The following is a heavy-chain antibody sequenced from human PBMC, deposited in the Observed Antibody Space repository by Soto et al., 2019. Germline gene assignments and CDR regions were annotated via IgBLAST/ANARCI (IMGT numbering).Heavy chain of an antibody. CDR3: AKEFRETSGYYFDC. Sequence: QVQLVESGGGVVQPGRSLRLSCAASGFSFSKYGMHWVRQAPGKRLEWVAEMSDDGSKKYYGDSVKGRFTISRDNSKNTLYLLMDSLRPEVTAMYYCAKEFRETSGYYFDCWGQGTLVTVSS. CDR1: GFSFSKYG. J-gene: IGHJ4*02. V-gene: IGHV3-30*18. D-gene: IGHD5-12*01. CDR2: MSDDGSKK.